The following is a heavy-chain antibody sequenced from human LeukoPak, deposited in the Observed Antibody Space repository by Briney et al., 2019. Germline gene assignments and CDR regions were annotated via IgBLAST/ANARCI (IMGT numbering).Heavy chain of an antibody. J-gene: IGHJ4*02. V-gene: IGHV5-51*01. CDR2: IYPGDSDT. CDR1: GYSFATYW. D-gene: IGHD7-27*01. CDR3: ARPNGGRLWAWYFDY. Sequence: GESLKISCQASGYSFATYWIGWVRQTPGIGLEWMGLIYPGDSDTRYSPSFQGQVTISADKSISSTSLQWRSLKASDTAMYYCARPNGGRLWAWYFDYWGQGTPVTVSS.